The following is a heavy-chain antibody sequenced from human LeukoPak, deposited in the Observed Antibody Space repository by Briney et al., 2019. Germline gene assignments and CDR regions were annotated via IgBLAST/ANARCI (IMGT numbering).Heavy chain of an antibody. CDR1: GYTVTSYH. D-gene: IGHD4-17*01. CDR2: MNPYSGDR. Sequence: GASVKVSCKTSGYTVTSYHINWVRQATGQGLEWMGWMNPYSGDRVYAQKFQGRVSITSDTSISTAYMELSSLRSEDTAVYFCARTTSLTASGYDYWGQGTLVTVSS. V-gene: IGHV1-8*03. CDR3: ARTTSLTASGYDY. J-gene: IGHJ4*02.